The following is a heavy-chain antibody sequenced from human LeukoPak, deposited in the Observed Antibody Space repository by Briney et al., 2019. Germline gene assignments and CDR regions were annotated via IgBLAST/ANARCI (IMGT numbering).Heavy chain of an antibody. J-gene: IGHJ3*02. CDR1: GFTFSSYS. CDR3: ARDPSGTYYPRVSGALDI. V-gene: IGHV3-21*01. Sequence: GGSLRLSCAASGFTFSSYSMNWVRQAPGKGLEWVSSIGSISSYIYYADSVKGRFTVSRDNAKNSLYLQMDSLRAEDTAVYYCARDPSGTYYPRVSGALDIWGQGTMATVSS. D-gene: IGHD1-26*01. CDR2: IGSISSYI.